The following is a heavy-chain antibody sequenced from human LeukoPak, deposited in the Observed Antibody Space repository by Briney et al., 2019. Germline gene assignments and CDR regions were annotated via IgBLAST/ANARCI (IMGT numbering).Heavy chain of an antibody. CDR2: INHSGST. CDR3: ARMWVYYDSSGYPQGYFDY. D-gene: IGHD3-22*01. Sequence: SETLSLTCAVYGGSFSGYYWSWIRQPPGKGREWIGEINHSGSTNYNPSLKSRVTISVDTSKNQFSLKLSSVTAADTAVYYCARMWVYYDSSGYPQGYFDYWGQGTLVTVSS. CDR1: GGSFSGYY. V-gene: IGHV4-34*01. J-gene: IGHJ4*02.